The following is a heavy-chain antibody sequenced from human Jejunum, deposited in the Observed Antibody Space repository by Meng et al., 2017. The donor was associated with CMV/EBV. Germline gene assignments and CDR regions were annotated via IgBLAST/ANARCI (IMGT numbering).Heavy chain of an antibody. V-gene: IGHV3-30*02. D-gene: IGHD2-15*01. Sequence: VGLGGGSVHPGGSLVVSFVSSGFPFNISDMHGVRQAPGKGLDWVTCIRHDGSEDFYVDAVKGRFTISRDNSKNTLYLQMNSLRVDDSALYYCTKGGFDSWGQGTLVTVSS. J-gene: IGHJ4*02. CDR1: GFPFNISD. CDR3: TKGGFDS. CDR2: IRHDGSED.